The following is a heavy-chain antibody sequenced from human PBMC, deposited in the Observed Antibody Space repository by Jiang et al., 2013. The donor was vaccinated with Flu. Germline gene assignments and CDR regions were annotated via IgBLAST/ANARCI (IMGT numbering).Heavy chain of an antibody. J-gene: IGHJ5*02. CDR2: SNLNSGGT. D-gene: IGHD4-11*01. CDR1: GYTFTGYY. Sequence: GAEVKKPGASVKVSCKASGYTFTGYYMHWVRQAPGQGLEWMGWSNLNSGGTNYAQKFQGWVTMTRDTSISTAYMELSRLRSDDTAVYCCASYSSSHFYFDPWGQGTLVTVSS. V-gene: IGHV1-2*04. CDR3: ASYSSSHFYFDP.